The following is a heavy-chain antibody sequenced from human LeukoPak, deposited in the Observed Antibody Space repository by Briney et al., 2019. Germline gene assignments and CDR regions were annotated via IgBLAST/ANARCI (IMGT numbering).Heavy chain of an antibody. CDR3: AKSGYNRFDY. CDR1: GFIVNTNY. Sequence: GGSLRLSCAASGFIVNTNYMSWVRQAPGRGLEWVSFIYADGNTYYADSVKGRFTISRDNSKNTLYLQMNSLIAEDTAVYYCAKSGYNRFDYWGQGTRVTVSS. D-gene: IGHD5-24*01. V-gene: IGHV3-53*01. CDR2: IYADGNT. J-gene: IGHJ4*02.